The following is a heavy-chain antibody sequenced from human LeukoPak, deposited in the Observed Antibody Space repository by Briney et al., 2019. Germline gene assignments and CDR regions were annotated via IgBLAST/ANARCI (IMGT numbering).Heavy chain of an antibody. V-gene: IGHV4-39*07. D-gene: IGHD1-26*01. Sequence: SETLSLTCTVSGGSISSSSYYWDWIRQPPGKGLEWIGSIYYSGSTYYNPSLKSRVTISVDTSKNQFSLKLSSVTAADTAVYYCASGRSLRTTSTFDYWGQGTLVTVSS. CDR1: GGSISSSSYY. J-gene: IGHJ4*02. CDR2: IYYSGST. CDR3: ASGRSLRTTSTFDY.